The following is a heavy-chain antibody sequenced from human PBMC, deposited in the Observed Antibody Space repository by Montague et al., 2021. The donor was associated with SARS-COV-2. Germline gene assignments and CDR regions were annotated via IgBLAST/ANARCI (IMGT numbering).Heavy chain of an antibody. CDR1: GASVRSGNSY. Sequence: SETLSLTCTVPGASVRSGNSYWNWIRQPPGKGLEWIGYISYSGSTNYSPSLKSRVTTSVDTSRKQFSLKLTSVTAADTAVYYCAGGYGSGSYSSWGQGTLVTVSS. J-gene: IGHJ4*02. CDR3: AGGYGSGSYSS. V-gene: IGHV4-61*01. D-gene: IGHD3-10*01. CDR2: ISYSGST.